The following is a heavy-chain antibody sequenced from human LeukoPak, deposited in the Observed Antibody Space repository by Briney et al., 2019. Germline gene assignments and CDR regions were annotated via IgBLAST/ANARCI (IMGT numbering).Heavy chain of an antibody. CDR3: ATDYTTGYFPF. J-gene: IGHJ4*02. Sequence: GGYLRLSCSASGFTFSGHAMSWVRQAPGKGLEWVSTISSAGDVTYHADSVKGRFAIFRDNSKNTLYLQMATLRVEDTAIYYCATDYTTGYFPFWGPGTLVTVSS. CDR2: ISSAGDVT. V-gene: IGHV3-23*01. CDR1: GFTFSGHA. D-gene: IGHD3-9*01.